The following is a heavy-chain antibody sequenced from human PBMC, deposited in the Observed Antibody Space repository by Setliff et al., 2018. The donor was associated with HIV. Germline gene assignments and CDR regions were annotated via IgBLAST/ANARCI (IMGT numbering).Heavy chain of an antibody. D-gene: IGHD3-3*01. CDR2: IFYNGSS. CDR1: GGSISSGGFY. Sequence: SETLSLSCAVSGGSISSGGFYWSWIRQHPGKGLEWIGYIFYNGSSYYNPSLKSRVTISADTSKNQFSLRLITMTAADTAVYYCARALDPTYYDFWRFDPWGQGTLVTVSS. V-gene: IGHV4-31*11. CDR3: ARALDPTYYDFWRFDP. J-gene: IGHJ5*02.